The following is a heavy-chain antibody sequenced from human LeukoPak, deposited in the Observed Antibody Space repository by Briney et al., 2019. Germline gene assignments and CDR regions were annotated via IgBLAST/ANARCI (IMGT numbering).Heavy chain of an antibody. CDR1: GFTFSSYW. J-gene: IGHJ4*02. D-gene: IGHD3-10*01. CDR3: ARGPYYYGLYYFDY. V-gene: IGHV3-7*03. CDR2: IKQDGSEK. Sequence: SGGSLRLSCAASGFTFSSYWMSWVRQAPGKGLEWVANIKQDGSEKYYVDSVKGRFTISRDNAKNSLYLQMNSLRAEDTAVYCCARGPYYYGLYYFDYWGQGTLVTVSS.